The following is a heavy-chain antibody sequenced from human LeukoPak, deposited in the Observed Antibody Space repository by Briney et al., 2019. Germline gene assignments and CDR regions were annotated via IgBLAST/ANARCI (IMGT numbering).Heavy chain of an antibody. D-gene: IGHD1-26*01. CDR3: AKEGAGGGRSDY. CDR1: GFTFSSYG. CDR2: ISHDVRNK. Sequence: GGSLRLSCAASGFTFSSYGMHWVRQAPGEGLDWVAVISHDVRNKYYADSVKGRFTISRDNSKNTLYLQMNSLRAEDTAVYYCAKEGAGGGRSDYWGQGTLVTVSS. J-gene: IGHJ4*02. V-gene: IGHV3-30*18.